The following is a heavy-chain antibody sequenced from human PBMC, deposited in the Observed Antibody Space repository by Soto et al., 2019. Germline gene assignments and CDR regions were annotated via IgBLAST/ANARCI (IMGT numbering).Heavy chain of an antibody. CDR3: AGYYDSSGYYYLPDY. J-gene: IGHJ4*02. D-gene: IGHD3-22*01. CDR1: GFTFSSYG. V-gene: IGHV3-30*03. CDR2: ISYDGSYK. Sequence: GGSLRLSCAASGFTFSSYGMHWVRQAPGKGLEWVAVISYDGSYKYYADSVKGRFTISRDNSKNTLYLQMDSLRVEDTAVYYCAGYYDSSGYYYLPDYRGQGTLVTVSS.